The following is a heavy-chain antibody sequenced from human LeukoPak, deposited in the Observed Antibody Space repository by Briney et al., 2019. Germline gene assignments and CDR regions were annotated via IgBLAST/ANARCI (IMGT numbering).Heavy chain of an antibody. CDR2: IYSGGST. CDR3: AKVPGSGWYDGDY. CDR1: GFTVSSNY. D-gene: IGHD6-19*01. J-gene: IGHJ4*02. V-gene: IGHV3-53*01. Sequence: PGGSLRLSCAASGFTVSSNYMSWVRQAPGKGLEWVSIIYSGGSTYYADSVKGRFTISRDNSKNTLYLQMNSLRAEDTAVYYCAKVPGSGWYDGDYWGQGTLVTVSS.